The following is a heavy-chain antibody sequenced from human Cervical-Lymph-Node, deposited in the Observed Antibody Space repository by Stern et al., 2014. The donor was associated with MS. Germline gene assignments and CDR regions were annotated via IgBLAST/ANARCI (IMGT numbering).Heavy chain of an antibody. CDR3: ARGYEDTSMLFDH. CDR2: IRYDGNHK. V-gene: IGHV3-30*03. CDR1: GFTFSRYG. D-gene: IGHD5-12*01. J-gene: IGHJ4*02. Sequence: VQLVESGGAVVKPGRSLRLSCAASGFTFSRYGINWVRQAPGQGLEWMTVIRYDGNHKYYAASVKGRVTISRDNSKNTLHLQMNSVTPDDTAIYYCARGYEDTSMLFDHWGQGTLVTVSS.